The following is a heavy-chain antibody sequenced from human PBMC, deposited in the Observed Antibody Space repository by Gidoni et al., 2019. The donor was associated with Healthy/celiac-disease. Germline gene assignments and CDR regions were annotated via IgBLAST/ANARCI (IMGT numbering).Heavy chain of an antibody. V-gene: IGHV1-2*02. Sequence: QVQLVQSGAEVKKPGASVKVSCKASGYTFTGYYMHWVRQAPGQGLEWMGWINPNSGGTNYAQKFQGRVTMTRDTSISTAYMELSRLRSDDTAVYYCARDQSCSGGSCYPAQGYWGQGTLVTVSS. CDR2: INPNSGGT. CDR1: GYTFTGYY. CDR3: ARDQSCSGGSCYPAQGY. J-gene: IGHJ4*02. D-gene: IGHD2-15*01.